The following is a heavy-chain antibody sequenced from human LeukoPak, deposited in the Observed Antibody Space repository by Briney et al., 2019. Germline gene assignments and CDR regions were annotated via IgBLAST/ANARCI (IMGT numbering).Heavy chain of an antibody. CDR3: ARTTKYYYDSSGYAFDI. J-gene: IGHJ3*02. CDR2: INPNSGGT. V-gene: IGHV1-2*02. Sequence: ASVKVSCKASGYTFTGYYMHWVRQAPGQGLEWMGWINPNSGGTNYAQKFQGRVTMTRDTSIGTAYMELSRLRSDDTAVYYCARTTKYYYDSSGYAFDIWGQGTMVTVSS. D-gene: IGHD3-22*01. CDR1: GYTFTGYY.